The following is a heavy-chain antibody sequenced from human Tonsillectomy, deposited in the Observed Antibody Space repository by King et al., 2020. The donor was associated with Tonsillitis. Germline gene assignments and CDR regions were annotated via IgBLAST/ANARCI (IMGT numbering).Heavy chain of an antibody. J-gene: IGHJ6*03. CDR2: IIPILGIA. V-gene: IGHV1-69*04. CDR1: GGTFSSYA. Sequence: VQLVQSGAEVKKPGSSVKVSCKASGGTFSSYAISWVRQAPGQGLEWMGRIIPILGIANYAQKFQGRVTITADKSTSTAYMELSSLRSEDTAVYYCARGGSDYEDYYYYMDVWGNGTTVTVSS. D-gene: IGHD4-17*01. CDR3: ARGGSDYEDYYYYMDV.